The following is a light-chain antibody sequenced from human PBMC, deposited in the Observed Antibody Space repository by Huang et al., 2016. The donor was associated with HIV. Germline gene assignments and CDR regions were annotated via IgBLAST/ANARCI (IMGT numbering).Light chain of an antibody. CDR2: ASS. CDR1: QGIANY. J-gene: IGKJ3*01. CDR3: QGYNSAPFT. V-gene: IGKV1-27*01. Sequence: DIQMTQSPTSLSASVGDRVTITCRASQGIANYVAWYQQKTGKVPQLLIYASSTWQSGVPSRFSGSGSVTDFTLTISSLQPEDVATSYCQGYNSAPFTFGPGTKVDLK.